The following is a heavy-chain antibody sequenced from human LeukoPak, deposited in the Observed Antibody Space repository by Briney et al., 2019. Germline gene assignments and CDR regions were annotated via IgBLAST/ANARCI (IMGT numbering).Heavy chain of an antibody. V-gene: IGHV4-61*02. CDR1: GGSISSGSYY. Sequence: SETLSLTCTVSGGSISSGSYYWSWIRQPAGKGLEWIGRIYTSGSTNYNPSLKGRLTISVDTSKNQFSLKLSSVTAADTAVYYCAGDLGAPYAFDIWGQRTMVTVSS. J-gene: IGHJ3*02. CDR2: IYTSGST. D-gene: IGHD1-26*01. CDR3: AGDLGAPYAFDI.